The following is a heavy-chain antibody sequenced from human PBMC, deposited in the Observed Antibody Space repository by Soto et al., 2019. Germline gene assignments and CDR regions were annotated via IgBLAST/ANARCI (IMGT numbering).Heavy chain of an antibody. J-gene: IGHJ6*01. CDR1: GGTFSSYA. D-gene: IGHD5-12*01. V-gene: IGHV1-69*06. Sequence: SVKVSCKASGGTFSSYAISWVRQAPGQGLEWMGGIIPIFGTANYAQKFQGRVTITADKSTSTAYMEMSSLRSEDTAVYYCARAPYSGYDKGNYYYGMEGWGQGTTVTV. CDR2: IIPIFGTA. CDR3: ARAPYSGYDKGNYYYGMEG.